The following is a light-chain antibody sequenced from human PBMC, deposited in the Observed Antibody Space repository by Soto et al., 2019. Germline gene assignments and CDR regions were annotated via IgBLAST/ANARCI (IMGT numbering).Light chain of an antibody. V-gene: IGLV2-14*01. CDR2: EVN. CDR3: ASFRSGTLLV. CDR1: RSDIGDSNF. Sequence: QSALTQPASVSGSPGQSVTISCTGPRSDIGDSNFISWYQHSPGKAPRLLIYEVNNRPSGVSKRFSGSKAGNTASLTISGLLDEDEADYFCASFRSGTLLVFASGIKVTV. J-gene: IGLJ1*01.